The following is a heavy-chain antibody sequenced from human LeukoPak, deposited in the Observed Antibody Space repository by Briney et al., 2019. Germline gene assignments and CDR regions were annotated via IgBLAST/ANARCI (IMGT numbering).Heavy chain of an antibody. CDR1: DDSISDYY. D-gene: IGHD3-16*01. CDR3: TRGAGWLIDY. Sequence: SSETLSLTCTVSDDSISDYYRGWIRQPPGKGLEWIGYFHNSGTSTYNLSLKSRVTISADTSKNQFSLKLNSLTTADTAVYYCTRGAGWLIDYWGQGILVTVSS. J-gene: IGHJ4*02. CDR2: FHNSGTS. V-gene: IGHV4-59*01.